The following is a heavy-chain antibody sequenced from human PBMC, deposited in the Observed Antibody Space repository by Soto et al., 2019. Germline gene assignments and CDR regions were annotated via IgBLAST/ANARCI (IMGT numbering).Heavy chain of an antibody. CDR2: IYSGGST. CDR1: GFTVSSNY. V-gene: IGHV3-66*01. Sequence: GSLRLSCAASGFTVSSNYMSWVRQAPGKGLEWVSVIYSGGSTYYADSVKGRFTISRDNSKNTLYLQMNSLRAEDTAVYYCARVWVEDVTMVRGARGGFAYWGQRTLVPVSA. D-gene: IGHD3-10*01. J-gene: IGHJ4*02. CDR3: ARVWVEDVTMVRGARGGFAY.